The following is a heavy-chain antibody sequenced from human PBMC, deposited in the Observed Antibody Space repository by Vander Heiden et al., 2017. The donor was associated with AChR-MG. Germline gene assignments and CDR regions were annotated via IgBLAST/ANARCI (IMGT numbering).Heavy chain of an antibody. CDR2: ISYDGSNK. J-gene: IGHJ4*02. Sequence: QVQLVESGGGVVQPGRSLRLSCAAPGSTFSSYAMHWVRQAPGKGLEWVAVISYDGSNKYYADSVKGRFTISRDNSKNTLYLQMNSLGAEDTAVYYCARDPSSWYRSGYWGQGTLVTVSS. CDR1: GSTFSSYA. D-gene: IGHD6-13*01. V-gene: IGHV3-30-3*01. CDR3: ARDPSSWYRSGY.